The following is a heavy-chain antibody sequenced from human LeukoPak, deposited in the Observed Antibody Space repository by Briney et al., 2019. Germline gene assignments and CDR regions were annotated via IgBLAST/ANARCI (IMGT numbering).Heavy chain of an antibody. V-gene: IGHV3-74*01. J-gene: IGHJ4*02. D-gene: IGHD5-18*01. Sequence: PGGSLRLSCAASGFTFRNSWMHWVRQAPGNGLVWVSRINSDGTTTFYADSVKGRFTISRDNAKNTLYLQMNSLRAEDTAVYYCARDRGYGYLFDYWGQGTLVTVSS. CDR1: GFTFRNSW. CDR2: INSDGTTT. CDR3: ARDRGYGYLFDY.